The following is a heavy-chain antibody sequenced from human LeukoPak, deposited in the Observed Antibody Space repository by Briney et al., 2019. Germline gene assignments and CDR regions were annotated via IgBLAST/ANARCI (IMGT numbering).Heavy chain of an antibody. CDR1: GGSISSSSYH. V-gene: IGHV4-39*01. CDR2: IYYSGNT. J-gene: IGHJ4*02. D-gene: IGHD6-13*01. Sequence: SETLSLTCTVSGGSISSSSYHWGWVRQPPGKGLEWIGSIYYSGNTYYNPSLKSRVTISVDTSKNQFSLKLTSVTAADTAVYYCARGVQQLVRGAFDYWGQGTLVTVSS. CDR3: ARGVQQLVRGAFDY.